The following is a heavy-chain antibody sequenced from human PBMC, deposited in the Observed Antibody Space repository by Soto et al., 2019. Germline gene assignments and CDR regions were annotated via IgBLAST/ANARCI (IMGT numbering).Heavy chain of an antibody. CDR2: ISSSSSYI. D-gene: IGHD3-9*01. CDR1: GFTFSSYT. J-gene: IGHJ5*02. CDR3: ASSDILTQGSHWFDP. V-gene: IGHV3-21*01. Sequence: GGSLRLSCAASGFTFSSYTMNWVRQAPGKGLEWVSSISSSSSYIYYADSVKGRFTISRDNAKNSLYLQMNSLRAEDTAVYYCASSDILTQGSHWFDPWGQGTMVTVSS.